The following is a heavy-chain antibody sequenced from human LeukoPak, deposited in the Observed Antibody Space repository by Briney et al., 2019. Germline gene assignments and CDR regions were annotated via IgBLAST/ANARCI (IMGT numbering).Heavy chain of an antibody. CDR3: ARDLTGATTFDY. Sequence: GGSLGLSCAASGFTFDDYGMSWVRQAPGKGLEWVSGINWNGGRTGYADSVKGRFTISRDNAKNSLYLQMNSLRPEDTALYHCARDLTGATTFDYWGQGTLVTVSS. V-gene: IGHV3-20*01. J-gene: IGHJ4*02. D-gene: IGHD1-26*01. CDR1: GFTFDDYG. CDR2: INWNGGRT.